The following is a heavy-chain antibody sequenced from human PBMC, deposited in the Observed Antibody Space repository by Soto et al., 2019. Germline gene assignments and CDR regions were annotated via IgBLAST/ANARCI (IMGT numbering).Heavy chain of an antibody. CDR2: IFYSGTT. CDR1: GGSISSGGYF. Sequence: ASETLSLTCTVSGGSISSGGYFWSWIRQPPGKGLEWIGNIFYSGTTYYNPSLKSRVTISVDTSKNQFSLKLSSVTAADTAVYYCARGGSTESLDPWGQGTLVTVSS. V-gene: IGHV4-31*03. CDR3: ARGGSTESLDP. J-gene: IGHJ5*02. D-gene: IGHD2-15*01.